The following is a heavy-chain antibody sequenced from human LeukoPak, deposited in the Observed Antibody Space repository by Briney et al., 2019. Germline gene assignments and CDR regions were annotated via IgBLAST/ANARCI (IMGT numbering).Heavy chain of an antibody. Sequence: ASVKVSCKASGYTFTNYGITWVRQAPGQGLEWMGWISAYNGNTNYVQKLRGRVTMTTDTSTSTAYMELRSLRSDDTAVYYCARAAVAAAPLPHFDYWGQGTLVTVSS. CDR2: ISAYNGNT. D-gene: IGHD2-2*01. J-gene: IGHJ4*02. CDR1: GYTFTNYG. V-gene: IGHV1-18*01. CDR3: ARAAVAAAPLPHFDY.